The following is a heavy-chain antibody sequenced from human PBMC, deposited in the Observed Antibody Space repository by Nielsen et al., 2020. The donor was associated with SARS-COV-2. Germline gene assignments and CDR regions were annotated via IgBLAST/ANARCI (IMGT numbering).Heavy chain of an antibody. D-gene: IGHD3-3*01. CDR2: IYYSGST. Sequence: SETLSLTCTVSGGSVSSGSYYWSWIRQPPGKGLEWIGYIYYSGSTNYNPSLKSRVTISVDTSKNQFSLKLSSVTAAGTAVYYCARATIFGVVIGFGFFDYWGQGTLVTVSS. CDR1: GGSVSSGSYY. V-gene: IGHV4-61*01. J-gene: IGHJ4*02. CDR3: ARATIFGVVIGFGFFDY.